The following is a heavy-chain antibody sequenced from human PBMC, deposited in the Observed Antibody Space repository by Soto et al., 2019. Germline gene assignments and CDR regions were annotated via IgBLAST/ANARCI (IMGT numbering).Heavy chain of an antibody. V-gene: IGHV5-51*01. Sequence: GESLKISCKASGYSFSNYWIGWVRQMPGKGLEWMAIINPGDSESRYSPSFQGQVTISADKSISTAYLQWNSLKASDTAMYYCANYDNSGFGIWGWGQGTLVSVS. CDR1: GYSFSNYW. CDR3: ANYDNSGFGIWG. D-gene: IGHD3-22*01. CDR2: INPGDSES. J-gene: IGHJ4*02.